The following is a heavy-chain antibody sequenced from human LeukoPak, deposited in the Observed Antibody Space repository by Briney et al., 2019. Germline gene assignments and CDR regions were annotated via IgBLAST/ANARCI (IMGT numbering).Heavy chain of an antibody. D-gene: IGHD3-9*01. CDR1: GGSFSGYY. CDR2: INHIGST. CDR3: ASEGYDILTGYSSPY. V-gene: IGHV4-34*01. J-gene: IGHJ4*02. Sequence: RSSETLSLTCAVYGGSFSGYYWRWVRQPPGKGREWIGEINHIGSTNYNPSLKSRVTLSLDTPKHHLYLKLSSVTAADTAVYYCASEGYDILTGYSSPYWGQGTLVTVSS.